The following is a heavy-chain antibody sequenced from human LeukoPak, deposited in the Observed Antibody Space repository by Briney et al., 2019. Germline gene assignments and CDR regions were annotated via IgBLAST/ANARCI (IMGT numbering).Heavy chain of an antibody. CDR1: GFTFSSYS. J-gene: IGHJ6*03. D-gene: IGHD4-17*01. V-gene: IGHV3-21*01. Sequence: GGSLRLSCAASGFTFSSYSMNWVRQAPGKGLEWVSSISSSSSYIYYADSVKGRFTISRDNAKNSLYLQMNSLRAEDTAVYYCARGVSYGDYEEAFYYYYMDVWGKGTTVTISS. CDR2: ISSSSSYI. CDR3: ARGVSYGDYEEAFYYYYMDV.